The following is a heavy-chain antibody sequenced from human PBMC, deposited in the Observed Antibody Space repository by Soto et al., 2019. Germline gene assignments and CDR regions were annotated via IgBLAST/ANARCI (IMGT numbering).Heavy chain of an antibody. J-gene: IGHJ4*02. CDR3: ARLVVVASSSSIYQGFFDF. V-gene: IGHV4-39*01. CDR2: IYYSGST. D-gene: IGHD2-15*01. Sequence: SETLSLTFTVSGGSISSSSYYWGWIRQPPGKGMEWIGNIYYSGSTYYNPSLKSRVTISVDTSKNKFSLNLISVTAADTAVYYCARLVVVASSSSIYQGFFDFWGQRTLVAVCS. CDR1: GGSISSSSYY.